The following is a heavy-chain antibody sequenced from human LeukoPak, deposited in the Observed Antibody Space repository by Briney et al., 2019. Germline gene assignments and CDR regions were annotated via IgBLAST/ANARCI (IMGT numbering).Heavy chain of an antibody. CDR3: AREYPNTLYFDQ. CDR1: GHTFGNYY. D-gene: IGHD1/OR15-1a*01. J-gene: IGHJ4*02. Sequence: ASVKVSFKASGHTFGNYYMHWVRQAPGQGLEWMGIIGPSGSTTYLQKFQGRVTMTRDTSTSSVYMELSSLRSDDTAVYYCAREYPNTLYFDQWGQGTLVSVSS. V-gene: IGHV1-46*01. CDR2: IGPSGST.